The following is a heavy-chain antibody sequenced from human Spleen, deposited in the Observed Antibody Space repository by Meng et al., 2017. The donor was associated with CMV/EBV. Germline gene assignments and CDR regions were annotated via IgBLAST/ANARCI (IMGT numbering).Heavy chain of an antibody. V-gene: IGHV1-18*01. CDR2: ISAYNGNT. D-gene: IGHD2-2*01. Sequence: YTFTSYGISWVRQAPGQGLEWMGWISAYNGNTNYAQKLQGRVTMTTDTSTSTAYMELRGLRSDDTAVYYCARDRCSSTSCYSRGFDPWGQGTLVTVSS. CDR1: YTFTSYG. CDR3: ARDRCSSTSCYSRGFDP. J-gene: IGHJ5*02.